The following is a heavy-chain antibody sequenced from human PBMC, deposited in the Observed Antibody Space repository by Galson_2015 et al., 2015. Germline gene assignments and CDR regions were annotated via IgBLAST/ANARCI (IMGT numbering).Heavy chain of an antibody. CDR3: AKDPFSSGLYHGYWFDP. CDR1: GFTFSTYA. D-gene: IGHD3-16*01. V-gene: IGHV3-23*01. Sequence: SLRLSCAASGFTFSTYAMSWVRQAPGKGLEWVSGISGRGVGVGSTYYADSVKGRFTVSRDNSENTLYLQMNSLRAEDTAVYFCAKDPFSSGLYHGYWFDPWGHGTLVTVSS. J-gene: IGHJ5*02. CDR2: ISGRGVGVGST.